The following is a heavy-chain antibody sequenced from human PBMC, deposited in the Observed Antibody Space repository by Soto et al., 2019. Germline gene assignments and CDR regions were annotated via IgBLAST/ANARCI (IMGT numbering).Heavy chain of an antibody. D-gene: IGHD3-16*01. CDR1: GFTFSSYG. J-gene: IGHJ1*01. CDR3: ASLGPGDGYNKREYFQH. Sequence: QVRLVESGGGVVQPGRSLRLSCAASGFTFSSYGMHWVRQAPGKGLEWVAVIWYDGSNKYYADSVKGRFTISRDNSKNTLYLQMNSLRAEDTAVYYCASLGPGDGYNKREYFQHWGQGTLVTVSS. CDR2: IWYDGSNK. V-gene: IGHV3-33*01.